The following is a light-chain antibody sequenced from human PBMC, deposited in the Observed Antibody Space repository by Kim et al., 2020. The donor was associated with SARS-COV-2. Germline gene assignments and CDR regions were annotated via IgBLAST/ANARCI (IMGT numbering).Light chain of an antibody. CDR1: SSNIGSNT. J-gene: IGLJ2*01. V-gene: IGLV1-44*01. CDR3: SAWDDSLNGVV. CDR2: SNN. Sequence: ELTQPPSASGTPGQRVTISCSGSSSNIGSNTVNWYQQLPGTAPTLLIHSNNQRPSGVPDRFSGSKSGTSASLAIIGLQSDDEADYYCSAWDDSLNGVVFGGGTKSPS.